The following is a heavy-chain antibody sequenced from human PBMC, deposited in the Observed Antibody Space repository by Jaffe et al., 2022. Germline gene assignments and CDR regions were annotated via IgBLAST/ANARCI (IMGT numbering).Heavy chain of an antibody. Sequence: QVQLVESGGGVVQPGGSLRLSCAASGFTFSSYGMHWVRQAPGKGLEWVAFIRYDGSNKYYADSVKGRFTISRDNSKNTLYLQMNSLRAEDTAVYYCAKDPFLYSSWCFDYWGQGTLVTVSS. CDR1: GFTFSSYG. CDR3: AKDPFLYSSWCFDY. D-gene: IGHD6-13*01. V-gene: IGHV3-30*02. J-gene: IGHJ4*02. CDR2: IRYDGSNK.